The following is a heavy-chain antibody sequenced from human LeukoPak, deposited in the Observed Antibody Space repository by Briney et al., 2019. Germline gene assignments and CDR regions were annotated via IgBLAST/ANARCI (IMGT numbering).Heavy chain of an antibody. J-gene: IGHJ1*01. CDR3: ARTIAVAGAAEYFQH. D-gene: IGHD6-19*01. V-gene: IGHV4-34*01. CDR2: INHSGST. Sequence: ASETPSLTCAVYGGSFSGYYWSWIRQPPGKGLEWIGEINHSGSTNYNPSLKSRVTISVDTSKNQFSLKLSSVTAADTAVYYCARTIAVAGAAEYFQHWGQGTLVTVSS. CDR1: GGSFSGYY.